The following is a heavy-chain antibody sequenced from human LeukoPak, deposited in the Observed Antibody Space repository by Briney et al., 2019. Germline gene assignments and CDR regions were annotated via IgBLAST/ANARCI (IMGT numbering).Heavy chain of an antibody. CDR2: IYYSGST. V-gene: IGHV4-39*07. CDR3: ARDIWPVASFDY. D-gene: IGHD3/OR15-3a*01. Sequence: PSETLSLTCTVSGGSISSSSYYWGWIRQPPGKGLEWIGSIYYSGSTYYNPSLKSRVTISVDTSKNQFSLKLSSVTAADTAVYYCARDIWPVASFDYWGQGTLVTVSS. CDR1: GGSISSSSYY. J-gene: IGHJ4*02.